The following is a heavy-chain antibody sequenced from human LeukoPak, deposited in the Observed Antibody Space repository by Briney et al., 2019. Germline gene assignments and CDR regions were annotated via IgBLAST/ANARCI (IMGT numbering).Heavy chain of an antibody. CDR2: INPNSGGT. D-gene: IGHD2-2*01. CDR3: ARDLASGNIVVVPVSIGY. J-gene: IGHJ4*02. CDR1: GYTFTGYY. Sequence: ASVKVSCKASGYTFTGYYMHWVRQAPGQGLEWMGWINPNSGGTNYAQKFQGRVTMTRDTSISTAYMELSRLRSDDTAVYYCARDLASGNIVVVPVSIGYWGQGTLVTVSS. V-gene: IGHV1-2*02.